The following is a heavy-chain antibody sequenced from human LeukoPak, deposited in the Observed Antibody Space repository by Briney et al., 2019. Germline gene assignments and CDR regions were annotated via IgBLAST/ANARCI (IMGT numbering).Heavy chain of an antibody. J-gene: IGHJ4*02. CDR3: AGDPLFSGYCSSTSCYCFDY. CDR1: GFTFSSYA. V-gene: IGHV3-30*04. CDR2: ISYDGSNK. Sequence: PGRSLRLSCAASGFTFSSYAMHWVRQAPGKGLEWVAVISYDGSNKYYADSVKGRFTISRDNSKNTLYLQMNSLRAEDTAVYYCAGDPLFSGYCSSTSCYCFDYWGQGTLVTVSS. D-gene: IGHD2-2*03.